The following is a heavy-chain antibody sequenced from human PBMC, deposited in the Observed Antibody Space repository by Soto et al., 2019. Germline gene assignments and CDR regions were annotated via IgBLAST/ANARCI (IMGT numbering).Heavy chain of an antibody. J-gene: IGHJ4*02. Sequence: GGSLRLSCAASGFTFSSYSMNWVRQAPGKGLEWVSSISSSSSYIYYADSVKGRFTISRDNAKNSLYLQMNSLRAEDTAVYYCARGLLWFGEPDFDYWGQGTLVTVSS. CDR2: ISSSSSYI. CDR3: ARGLLWFGEPDFDY. D-gene: IGHD3-10*01. CDR1: GFTFSSYS. V-gene: IGHV3-21*01.